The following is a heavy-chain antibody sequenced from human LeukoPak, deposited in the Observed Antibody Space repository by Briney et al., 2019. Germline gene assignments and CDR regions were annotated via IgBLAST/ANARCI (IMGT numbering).Heavy chain of an antibody. CDR2: IHHSGST. V-gene: IGHV4-38-2*01. CDR3: ARYGHYFGY. D-gene: IGHD3-10*01. J-gene: IGHJ4*02. Sequence: PSETLSLTCAVSGYSISSGFNWGWIRQPPGKGLECIGNIHHSGSTSYNPSLKSRVTISVDTSKNQFSLTLRFVTAADTAVYYCARYGHYFGYWGQGTLVTVSS. CDR1: GYSISSGFN.